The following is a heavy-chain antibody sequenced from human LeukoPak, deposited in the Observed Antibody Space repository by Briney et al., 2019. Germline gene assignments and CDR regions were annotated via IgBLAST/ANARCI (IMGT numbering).Heavy chain of an antibody. CDR1: GGSISSGSYY. CDR2: IYTSGST. V-gene: IGHV4-61*02. CDR3: ARDRSGWRAFDI. J-gene: IGHJ3*02. D-gene: IGHD6-19*01. Sequence: SETLSLTCTVSGGSISSGSYYWSWIRQPAGKGLEWIGRIYTSGSTDCNPSLKSRVTISVDTSKNQFSLKLSSVTAADTAVYYCARDRSGWRAFDIWGQGTMVTVSS.